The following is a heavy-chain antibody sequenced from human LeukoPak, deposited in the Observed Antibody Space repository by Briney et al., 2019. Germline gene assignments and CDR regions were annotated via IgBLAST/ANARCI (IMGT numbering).Heavy chain of an antibody. Sequence: GGSLRLSCAASGFTFSNAWMSWVRQAPGKGLEWVGRIKSKTDGGTTDYAAPVKGRFTISRDDSKNTLYLQMSSLKTEDTAVYYCTTAILAVYQLDYWGQGTLVTVSS. D-gene: IGHD2-2*01. CDR2: IKSKTDGGTT. J-gene: IGHJ4*02. CDR3: TTAILAVYQLDY. V-gene: IGHV3-15*01. CDR1: GFTFSNAW.